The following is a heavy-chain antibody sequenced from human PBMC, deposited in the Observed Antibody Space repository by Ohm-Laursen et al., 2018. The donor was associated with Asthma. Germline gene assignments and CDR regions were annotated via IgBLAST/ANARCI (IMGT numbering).Heavy chain of an antibody. CDR3: ARGTMVRGVYYYYGMDV. V-gene: IGHV3-30*03. CDR1: GFTFSSYG. CDR2: ISYDGSTK. D-gene: IGHD3-10*01. J-gene: IGHJ6*02. Sequence: SLRLSCTASGFTFSSYGIHWVRQAPGKGLEWVAVISYDGSTKYYGDSVKGRFTISRDNAKNSLYLQMNSLRAEDTAVYYCARGTMVRGVYYYYGMDVWGQGTTVTVSS.